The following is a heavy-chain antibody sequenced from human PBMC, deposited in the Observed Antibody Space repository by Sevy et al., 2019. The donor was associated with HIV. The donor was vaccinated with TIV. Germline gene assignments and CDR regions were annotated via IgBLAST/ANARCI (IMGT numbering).Heavy chain of an antibody. Sequence: GGSLRLSCAASGFTVSDNHMNWVRQAPGKELEWVSVIDSRDRTDYADSVKGRFTVSRDNSNNTLYLQMNSLRAEDTAVYHCARDRVTYYYDSSGYYTSVYGMDIWGQGTTVTVSS. J-gene: IGHJ6*02. CDR1: GFTVSDNH. CDR2: IDSRDRT. D-gene: IGHD3-22*01. CDR3: ARDRVTYYYDSSGYYTSVYGMDI. V-gene: IGHV3-53*01.